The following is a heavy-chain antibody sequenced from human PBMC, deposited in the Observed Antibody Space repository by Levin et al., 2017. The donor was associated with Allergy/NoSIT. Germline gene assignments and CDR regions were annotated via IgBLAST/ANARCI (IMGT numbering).Heavy chain of an antibody. J-gene: IGHJ6*02. CDR1: GFTFSSYA. CDR2: ISGSGGST. D-gene: IGHD2-21*02. V-gene: IGHV3-23*01. CDR3: AKGGFQDCGGDCHFGMDV. Sequence: GGSLRLSCAASGFTFSSYAMSWVRQAPGKGLEWVSAISGSGGSTYYADSVKGRFTISRDNSKNTLYLQMNSLRAEDTAVYYCAKGGFQDCGGDCHFGMDVWGQGTTVTVSS.